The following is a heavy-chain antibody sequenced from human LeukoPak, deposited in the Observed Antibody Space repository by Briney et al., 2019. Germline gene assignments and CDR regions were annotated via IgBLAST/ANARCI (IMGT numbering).Heavy chain of an antibody. CDR2: INHSGST. D-gene: IGHD5-18*01. CDR3: ARSRIQPPYYYYMDV. CDR1: GGSFSGYY. Sequence: SETLSLTCAVYGGSFSGYYWSWIRQPPGKGLEWIGEINHSGSTNYNPSLKSRVTISVDTSKNQFSLKLSPVTAADTAVYYCARSRIQPPYYYYMDVWGKGTTVTVSS. J-gene: IGHJ6*03. V-gene: IGHV4-34*01.